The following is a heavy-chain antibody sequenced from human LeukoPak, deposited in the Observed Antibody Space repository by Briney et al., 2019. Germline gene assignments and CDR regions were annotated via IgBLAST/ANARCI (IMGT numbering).Heavy chain of an antibody. CDR2: FYPEDGET. V-gene: IGHV1-24*01. J-gene: IGHJ5*02. Sequence: ASVTVSCKVSGYTLTELSMHWVRQAPGKGLEWMGGFYPEDGETIYAQKFQGRVTMTEDRSTATAYMELCSLRSEDTAVYYCATVGEFLTGFNRGIKLGSNWFDPWGQGTLVTVSS. D-gene: IGHD3-16*01. CDR3: ATVGEFLTGFNRGIKLGSNWFDP. CDR1: GYTLTELS.